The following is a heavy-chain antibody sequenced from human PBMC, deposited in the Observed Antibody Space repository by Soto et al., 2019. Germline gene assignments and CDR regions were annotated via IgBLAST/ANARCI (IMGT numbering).Heavy chain of an antibody. CDR3: SRLRQPLTLESYFEY. CDR1: GGTFSSHA. CDR2: GIPILGTT. J-gene: IGHJ4*02. D-gene: IGHD2-2*01. V-gene: IGHV1-69*11. Sequence: QVQLVQSGAEVKKPGSSVKVSCKTSGGTFSSHAVTWVRQAPGQGLEWMGGGIPILGTTIYAQNFQDRVTITADESTSKAYMELSSLRSEDTAIYYCSRLRQPLTLESYFEYWGQGTLVTVSS.